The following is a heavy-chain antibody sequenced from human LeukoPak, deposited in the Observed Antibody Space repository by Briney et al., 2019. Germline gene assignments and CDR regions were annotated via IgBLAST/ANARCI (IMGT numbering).Heavy chain of an antibody. J-gene: IGHJ4*02. CDR2: IYSGGST. D-gene: IGHD3-22*01. CDR3: ARCYYDSSGYFRFDY. V-gene: IGHV3-53*04. Sequence: GGSLRLSCAASGFTVSSNYMSWVRQAPGKGLEWVPVIYSGGSTYYADSVKGRFTISRHNSKNTLYLQMNSLRAEDTAVYYCARCYYDSSGYFRFDYWGQGTLVTVSS. CDR1: GFTVSSNY.